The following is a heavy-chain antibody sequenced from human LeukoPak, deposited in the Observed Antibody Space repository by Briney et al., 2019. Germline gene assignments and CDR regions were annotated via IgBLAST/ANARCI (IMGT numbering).Heavy chain of an antibody. V-gene: IGHV3-7*01. D-gene: IGHD3-3*01. CDR1: GFTFSSYW. Sequence: GGSLRLSCAASGFTFSSYWMSWVRQAPGKGLEWVANIKQDGSEKYYVDSVKGRFTISRDNAENSLYLQMNSLRAEDTAVYYCARDSAFPYDFWSTYGMDVWGQGTTVTVSS. CDR3: ARDSAFPYDFWSTYGMDV. CDR2: IKQDGSEK. J-gene: IGHJ6*02.